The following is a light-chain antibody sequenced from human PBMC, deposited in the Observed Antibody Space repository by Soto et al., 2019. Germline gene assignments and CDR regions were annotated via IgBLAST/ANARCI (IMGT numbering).Light chain of an antibody. Sequence: EVVVTQSPATLSVSPGERVTLSCRASQSVDSDVAWFQHKPGQAPRLLIYGASTRAAGIPGRFSGSGYETDFTFTISSLEPEDSAVYFCQHYGSSQWTFGQWTFGQGTKVEI. CDR3: QHYGSSQWTFGQWT. V-gene: IGKV3-15*01. CDR1: QSVDSD. CDR2: GAS. J-gene: IGKJ1*01.